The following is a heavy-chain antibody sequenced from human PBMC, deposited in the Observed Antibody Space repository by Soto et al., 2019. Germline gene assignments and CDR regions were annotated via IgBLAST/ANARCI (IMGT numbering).Heavy chain of an antibody. J-gene: IGHJ4*02. D-gene: IGHD3-22*01. CDR3: ARVHYDTPHFGFDY. V-gene: IGHV4-31*03. Sequence: PSETLSLTCTVSGGSISSGGYYWSWIRQHPGKGLEWIGYIYYSGSTYYNPSLKSRVTISVDTSKNQFSLKLSSVTAADTAVYYCARVHYDTPHFGFDYWGQGTLVTVSS. CDR1: GGSISSGGYY. CDR2: IYYSGST.